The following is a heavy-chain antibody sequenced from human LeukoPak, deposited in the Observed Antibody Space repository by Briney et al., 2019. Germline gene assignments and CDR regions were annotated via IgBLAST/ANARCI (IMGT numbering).Heavy chain of an antibody. D-gene: IGHD1-26*01. J-gene: IGHJ4*02. Sequence: TGGSLRLSCAASGFTFSSYSMNWVRQAPGKGLEWVSSISSSSSYIYYADSVKGRFTISRDNAKNSLYLQMNSLRAEDTAVYYCARVFSGSYYEVFDYWGQGTLVTVSS. CDR1: GFTFSSYS. CDR2: ISSSSSYI. CDR3: ARVFSGSYYEVFDY. V-gene: IGHV3-21*01.